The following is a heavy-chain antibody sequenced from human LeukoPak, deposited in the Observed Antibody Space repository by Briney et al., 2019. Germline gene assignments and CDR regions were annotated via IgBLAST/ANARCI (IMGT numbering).Heavy chain of an antibody. V-gene: IGHV3-9*01. CDR2: ISWNSGHK. CDR3: AKDRRPTVSGGYFDL. Sequence: GGSLRLSCAASGFTFDDYAMHWVRHAPGKGLEWVSGISWNSGHKGYADSVKGRFTISRDNAKNSLYLRMNSLRAEDTALYYCAKDRRPTVSGGYFDLWGRGTLVSVSS. D-gene: IGHD3-10*01. J-gene: IGHJ2*01. CDR1: GFTFDDYA.